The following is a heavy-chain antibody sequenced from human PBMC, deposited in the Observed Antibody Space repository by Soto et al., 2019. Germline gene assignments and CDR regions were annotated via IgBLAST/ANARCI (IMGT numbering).Heavy chain of an antibody. D-gene: IGHD3-10*01. V-gene: IGHV3-30*18. CDR1: GFTFSSYG. J-gene: IGHJ6*02. CDR2: ISYDGSNK. Sequence: PGGSLRLSCAASGFTFSSYGMHWVRQAPGKGLEGVAVISYDGSNKYYADSVKGRFTISRDNSKNTLYLQMNSLRAEDTAVYYCAKEFGILGPYYYGMDVWGQGTTVTVSS. CDR3: AKEFGILGPYYYGMDV.